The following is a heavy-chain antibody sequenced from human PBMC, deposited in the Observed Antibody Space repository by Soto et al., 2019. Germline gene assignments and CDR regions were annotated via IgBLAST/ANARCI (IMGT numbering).Heavy chain of an antibody. CDR2: IHLGGTT. Sequence: QVQLQESGPGLVKPSGTLSLTCAVSGDSITSSAWWSCVRQPPGKGLEWIGEIHLGGTTNYNPSLKSRVTITVDKSKNQFCLILNSVTAADTAIYYCARGDNWRLDLWGQGTLVTVSS. V-gene: IGHV4-4*02. CDR3: ARGDNWRLDL. J-gene: IGHJ5*02. CDR1: GDSITSSAW. D-gene: IGHD1-20*01.